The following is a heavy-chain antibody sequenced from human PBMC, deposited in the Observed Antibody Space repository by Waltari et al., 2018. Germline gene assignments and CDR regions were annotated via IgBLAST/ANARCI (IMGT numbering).Heavy chain of an antibody. J-gene: IGHJ4*02. Sequence: QVQLQESGPVLVKPSGTLSLTYTVSGDPITNFYWTWIRQSPGRGLEWIAKVHKNGNINYNPPLQSRVTMSRDTSRSQLSPRLTSVTAADTAVYYCASTVRWLNFDQWGQGTLVTVSS. V-gene: IGHV4-59*01. CDR2: VHKNGNI. CDR1: GDPITNFY. CDR3: ASTVRWLNFDQ. D-gene: IGHD6-19*01.